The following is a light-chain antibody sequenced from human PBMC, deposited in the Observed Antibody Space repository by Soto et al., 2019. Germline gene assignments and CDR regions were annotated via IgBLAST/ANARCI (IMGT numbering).Light chain of an antibody. CDR2: GAS. J-gene: IGKJ1*01. CDR3: QHYKMYSPWT. Sequence: EIVLTPSPGTLSLSPGDRATLSCRASQSVNSNYLAWYQQKRGQAPRLLIYGASSRATGIPDRFSGSGSGTDFTLTISSLQPDDFATYYCQHYKMYSPWTFGQGTKVDIK. V-gene: IGKV3-20*01. CDR1: QSVNSNY.